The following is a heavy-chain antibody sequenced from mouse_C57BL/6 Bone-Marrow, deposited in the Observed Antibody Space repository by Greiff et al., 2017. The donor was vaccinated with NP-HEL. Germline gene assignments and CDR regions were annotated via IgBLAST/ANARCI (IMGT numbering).Heavy chain of an antibody. CDR2: IRNKANGYTT. J-gene: IGHJ2*01. D-gene: IGHD1-1*01. CDR3: VKGTHYYCSSPFDY. Sequence: EVQVVESGGGLVQPGASLRLSCAASGFTFTDYYMSWVRQPPGKAPEWLALIRNKANGYTTEYTASVKGRFTISRDNSQNILYLQMNTLRAEDSATYYCVKGTHYYCSSPFDYWGQGTTLTVSS. CDR1: GFTFTDYY. V-gene: IGHV7-4*01.